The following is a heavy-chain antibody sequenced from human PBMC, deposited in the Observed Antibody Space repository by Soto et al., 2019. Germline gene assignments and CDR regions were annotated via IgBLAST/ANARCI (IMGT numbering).Heavy chain of an antibody. D-gene: IGHD6-13*01. CDR1: GGSISSYY. V-gene: IGHV4-59*01. J-gene: IGHJ4*02. CDR3: ARTTGAGYSSSWKPYYFDY. CDR2: IYYSGST. Sequence: SETLSLTCTVSGGSISSYYWSWIRQPPGKGLEWIGYIYYSGSTNYNPSLKSRVTISVDTSKNQFSLKLSSVTAADTAVYYCARTTGAGYSSSWKPYYFDYWGQGTLVTVSS.